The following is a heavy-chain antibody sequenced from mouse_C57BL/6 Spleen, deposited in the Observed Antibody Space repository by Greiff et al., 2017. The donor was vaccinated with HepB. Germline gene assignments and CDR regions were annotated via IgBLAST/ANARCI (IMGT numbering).Heavy chain of an antibody. V-gene: IGHV1-74*01. Sequence: QVQLQQPGAELVKPGASVKVSCKASGYTFTSYWMHWVKQRPGQGLEWIGRIHPSDSDTNYNQKFKGKATLTVDKSSSTAYMQLSSLTSEDSAVYYCALGVTTVVATEDYFDYWGQGTTLTVSS. CDR3: ALGVTTVVATEDYFDY. D-gene: IGHD1-1*01. CDR2: IHPSDSDT. J-gene: IGHJ2*01. CDR1: GYTFTSYW.